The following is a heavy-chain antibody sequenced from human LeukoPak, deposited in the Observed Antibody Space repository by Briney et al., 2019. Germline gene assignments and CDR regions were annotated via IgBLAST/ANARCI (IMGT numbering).Heavy chain of an antibody. CDR1: GYTFTDYY. CDR3: ARADRLHGGPYLIGP. CDR2: INPNTGGT. J-gene: IGHJ5*02. Sequence: ASVKVSCKTSGYTFTDYYLHWVRQAPGRGLEWMGWINPNTGGTSFAQRFQGRVTMTRDTSITTVYMEVSWLTSDDTAIYYCARADRLHGGPYLIGPWGQGTLVTVSS. D-gene: IGHD2-21*01. V-gene: IGHV1-2*02.